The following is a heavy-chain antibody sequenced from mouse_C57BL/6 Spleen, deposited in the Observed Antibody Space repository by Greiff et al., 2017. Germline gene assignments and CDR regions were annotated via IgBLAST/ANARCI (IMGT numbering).Heavy chain of an antibody. Sequence: EVQLVESGGGLVKPGGSLKLSCAASGFTFSSYAMSWVRQTPEKRLEWVATISDGGSYTYYPDNVKGRFTISRDNSKNNLYLQMSHLKSEDTAMYYCARPYSNFWFGYWGKGTLVTVAA. J-gene: IGHJ3*01. CDR2: ISDGGSYT. D-gene: IGHD2-5*01. CDR3: ARPYSNFWFGY. V-gene: IGHV5-4*01. CDR1: GFTFSSYA.